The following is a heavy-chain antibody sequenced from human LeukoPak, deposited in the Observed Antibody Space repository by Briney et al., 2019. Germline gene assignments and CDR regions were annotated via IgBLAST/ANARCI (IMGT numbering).Heavy chain of an antibody. J-gene: IGHJ3*01. CDR2: IIDIDGRT. V-gene: IGHV3-23*01. CDR3: AKRPGYGFAFDL. D-gene: IGHD2-15*01. Sequence: GGSLRLSCAASGFTFSNSDMSWVRPAPGKGLEWVSTIIDIDGRTFYADSVEGRFTISSDKSKSTLYLQMNSLRAEDTALYYCAKRPGYGFAFDLWGQGTVVTVSS. CDR1: GFTFSNSD.